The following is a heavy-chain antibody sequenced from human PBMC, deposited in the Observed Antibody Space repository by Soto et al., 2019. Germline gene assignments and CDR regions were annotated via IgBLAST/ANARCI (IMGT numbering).Heavy chain of an antibody. CDR3: ARAVCSSTSCYKLELPLDY. V-gene: IGHV4-59*01. D-gene: IGHD2-2*01. Sequence: SETLSLTCTVSGGSISSYYWSCIRQPPGKGLEWIGYIYYSGSTNYNPSLKSRVTISVDTSKNQFSVKLSSVTAADTAVYYCARAVCSSTSCYKLELPLDYWGQGTLVTVSS. CDR2: IYYSGST. J-gene: IGHJ4*02. CDR1: GGSISSYY.